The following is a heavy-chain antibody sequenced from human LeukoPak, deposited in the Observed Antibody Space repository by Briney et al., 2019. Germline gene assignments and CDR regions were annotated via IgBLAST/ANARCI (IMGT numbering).Heavy chain of an antibody. J-gene: IGHJ4*02. V-gene: IGHV3-53*01. D-gene: IGHD3-10*01. CDR2: IYSGGST. CDR3: AGAKPKNMVRGLIMRRESRYYFDY. Sequence: GGSLRLSCAASGFTVSSNYMSWVRQAPGKGLEWVSVIYSGGSTYYADSVKGRFTISRDNSKSTLYIQMNSLRAEDTAVYYCAGAKPKNMVRGLIMRRESRYYFDYRGQGTLVTVSS. CDR1: GFTVSSNY.